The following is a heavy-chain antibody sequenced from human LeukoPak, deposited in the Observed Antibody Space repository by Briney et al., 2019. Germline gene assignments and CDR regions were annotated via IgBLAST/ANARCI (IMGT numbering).Heavy chain of an antibody. CDR1: GFTFSSYT. V-gene: IGHV3-23*01. J-gene: IGHJ4*02. Sequence: GGSLRLSCAASGFTFSSYTMSWVRQAPGKGLEWVSAISGSGDSTYYADSVKGRFTISRDNSKNTLYPQMNSLRAEDTAVYYCAKEDSSSWSAGAYHFDYWGQGTLVTVSS. D-gene: IGHD6-13*01. CDR2: ISGSGDST. CDR3: AKEDSSSWSAGAYHFDY.